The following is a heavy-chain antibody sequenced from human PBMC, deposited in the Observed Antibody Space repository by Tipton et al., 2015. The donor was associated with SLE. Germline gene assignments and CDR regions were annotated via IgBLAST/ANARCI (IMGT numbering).Heavy chain of an antibody. Sequence: TLSLTCTVSGGSISSYYWSWIRQPPGKGLEWIGSISYTGSTFYSPSLKSRVTISEDTSKQQFSLKLTSLTAADTAVYYCARHAGDYAYFDYWGQGTLVTVSS. CDR3: ARHAGDYAYFDY. CDR2: ISYTGST. V-gene: IGHV4-59*08. D-gene: IGHD4-17*01. J-gene: IGHJ4*02. CDR1: GGSISSYY.